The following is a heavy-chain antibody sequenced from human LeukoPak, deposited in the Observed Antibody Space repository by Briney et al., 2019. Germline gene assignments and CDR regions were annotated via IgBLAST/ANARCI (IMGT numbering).Heavy chain of an antibody. Sequence: PGGSLRLSCAASGFTFSSHGMHWVRQAPGKGLEWVAVISYDGSNKYCADSVKGRFTISRDNSKNTLYLQMNSLRAEDTAVYYCARDAVDTANAVWGQGTTVTVSS. D-gene: IGHD5-18*01. CDR1: GFTFSSHG. CDR2: ISYDGSNK. V-gene: IGHV3-30*03. J-gene: IGHJ6*02. CDR3: ARDAVDTANAV.